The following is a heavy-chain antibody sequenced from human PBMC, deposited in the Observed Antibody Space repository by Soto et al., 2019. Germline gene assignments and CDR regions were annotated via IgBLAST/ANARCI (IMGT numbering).Heavy chain of an antibody. D-gene: IGHD2-21*02. V-gene: IGHV1-46*01. Sequence: GASVKVSFKASGYTFTSYYMHWVRQAPGQGLEWMGIINPSGGSTSYAQKFQGRVTMTRDTSTSTVYMELSSLRSEDTAVYYCAVLAYCGGDCYNFDYWGQGTLVTVSS. CDR3: AVLAYCGGDCYNFDY. CDR1: GYTFTSYY. CDR2: INPSGGST. J-gene: IGHJ4*02.